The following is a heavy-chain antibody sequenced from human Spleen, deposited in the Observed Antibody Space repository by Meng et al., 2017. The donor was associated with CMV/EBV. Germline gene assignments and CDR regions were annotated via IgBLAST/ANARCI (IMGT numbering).Heavy chain of an antibody. Sequence: SISSGGYYWSWISQHPGKGLEWIGYIYYSGSTYYNPYLKSRVTIAVDTSKNQFSLKLSSVTAADTAVYYCARDSRYYDFWSGYFDYWGQGTLVTVSS. CDR3: ARDSRYYDFWSGYFDY. J-gene: IGHJ4*02. D-gene: IGHD3-3*01. CDR1: SISSGGYY. CDR2: IYYSGST. V-gene: IGHV4-31*02.